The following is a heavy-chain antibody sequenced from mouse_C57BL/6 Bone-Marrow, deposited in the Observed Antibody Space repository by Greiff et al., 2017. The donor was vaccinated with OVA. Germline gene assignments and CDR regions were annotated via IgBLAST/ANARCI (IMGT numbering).Heavy chain of an antibody. CDR1: GFNIKDDY. CDR3: TAYGNFDY. D-gene: IGHD2-1*01. V-gene: IGHV14-4*01. CDR2: IDPENGDT. J-gene: IGHJ2*01. Sequence: EVKLMESGAELVRPGASVKLSCTASGFNIKDDYMHWVKQRPEQSLEWIGWIDPENGDTEYASKFQGKATITADTSSNTDYLQLSSLTSEDPGVYCCTAYGNFDYWGQGTTLTVSS.